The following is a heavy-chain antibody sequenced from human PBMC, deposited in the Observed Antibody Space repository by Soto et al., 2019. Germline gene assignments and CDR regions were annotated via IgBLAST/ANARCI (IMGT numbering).Heavy chain of an antibody. D-gene: IGHD1-26*01. J-gene: IGHJ5*02. V-gene: IGHV4-30-4*01. Sequence: QVQLQESGPGLVKPSQTLSLTCTVSGGSISSGDYYWSWIRQPPGKGLEWIGYIYYSGSTYYNPSLKSRVTISVDTSKTQFSLKLSSVTAADPAVYYCASRRSRGRALLFDPWGQGTLVTVSS. CDR2: IYYSGST. CDR1: GGSISSGDYY. CDR3: ASRRSRGRALLFDP.